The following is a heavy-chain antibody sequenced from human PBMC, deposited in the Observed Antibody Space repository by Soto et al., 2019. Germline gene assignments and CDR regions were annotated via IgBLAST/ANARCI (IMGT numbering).Heavy chain of an antibody. CDR3: AIGRGGNKY. CDR1: GGSFSPYY. Sequence: QVQLQQWGTGLLKSSETLSLNCAVYGGSFSPYYWSWVRQPPGKGRGWIGATDQSGGTYYNPSLKSRVTVSLDTSKNQFSLEVKAVTAADTAVYYCAIGRGGNKYWGQGTLVTVSS. CDR2: TDQSGGT. D-gene: IGHD3-16*01. V-gene: IGHV4-34*01. J-gene: IGHJ4*02.